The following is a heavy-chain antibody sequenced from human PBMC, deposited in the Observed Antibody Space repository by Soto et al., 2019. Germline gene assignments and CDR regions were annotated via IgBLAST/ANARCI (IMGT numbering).Heavy chain of an antibody. Sequence: PSETLSLTCAVYGGSFSGYYWSWIRQPPGKGLEWIGEINHSGSTNYNPSLKSRVTISVYTSKNQFSLKLSSVTAADTAVYYCARGHDYGDFFDYWGQGTLVTVSS. CDR1: GGSFSGYY. J-gene: IGHJ4*02. CDR3: ARGHDYGDFFDY. CDR2: INHSGST. V-gene: IGHV4-34*01. D-gene: IGHD4-17*01.